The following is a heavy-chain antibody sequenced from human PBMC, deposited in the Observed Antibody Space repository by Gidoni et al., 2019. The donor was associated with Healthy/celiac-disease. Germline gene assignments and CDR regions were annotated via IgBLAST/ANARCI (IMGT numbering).Heavy chain of an antibody. CDR3: ARDGALRTFDI. D-gene: IGHD3-16*01. Sequence: QVQLVESGGGVVQPGRSLRLSCAASGFTFSSYGMHWFRQAPGKGLVWVAVIWYDGSNKYYADSVKGRFTISRDNSKNTLYLQMNSLRAEDTAVYYCARDGALRTFDIWGQGTMVTVSS. V-gene: IGHV3-33*01. CDR1: GFTFSSYG. CDR2: IWYDGSNK. J-gene: IGHJ3*02.